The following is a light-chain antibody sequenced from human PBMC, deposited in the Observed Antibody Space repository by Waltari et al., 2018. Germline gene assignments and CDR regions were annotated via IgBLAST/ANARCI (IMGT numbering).Light chain of an antibody. CDR1: RSNIGSNT. CDR2: SHN. V-gene: IGLV1-44*01. J-gene: IGLJ3*02. CDR3: VAWDDSLNGHWA. Sequence: QSVLTQPPAASGTPGQRVTISCSGSRSNIGSNTVTWYQQFPGAAPKVLIYSHNQRTSGVPDRISGSKSGTSASLAISGLQSEDEADYYCVAWDDSLNGHWAFGGGTKLTVL.